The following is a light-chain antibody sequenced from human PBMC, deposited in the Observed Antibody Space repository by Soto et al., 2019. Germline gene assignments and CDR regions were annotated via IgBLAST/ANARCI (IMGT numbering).Light chain of an antibody. CDR2: SNN. V-gene: IGLV1-44*01. Sequence: QAVVTQPPSASGTPGQRVTISCSGGSSNIGSNTVNWYHQLPGTAPKVLIYSNNQRPSGVPDRFSGSKSGTSASLAISGLQSEDEADYYCAAWDDSLNAYVFGTGTKLT. J-gene: IGLJ1*01. CDR3: AAWDDSLNAYV. CDR1: SSNIGSNT.